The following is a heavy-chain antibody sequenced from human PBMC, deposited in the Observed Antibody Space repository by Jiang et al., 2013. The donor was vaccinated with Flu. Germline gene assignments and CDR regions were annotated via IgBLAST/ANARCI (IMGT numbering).Heavy chain of an antibody. J-gene: IGHJ4*02. CDR2: ISSSGSTI. D-gene: IGHD3-3*01. Sequence: YISSSGSTIYYADSVKGRFTISRDNAKNSLYLQMNSLRAEDTAVYYCARAMTYYDFWSGYYFDYWGQGTLVTVSS. CDR3: ARAMTYYDFWSGYYFDY. V-gene: IGHV3-48*03.